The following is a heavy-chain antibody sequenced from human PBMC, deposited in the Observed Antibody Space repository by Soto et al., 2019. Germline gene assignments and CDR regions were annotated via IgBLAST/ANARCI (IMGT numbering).Heavy chain of an antibody. CDR1: GYTYTRYT. V-gene: IGHV1-3*01. Sequence: ASVKVSCKASGYTYTRYTMNWVRQAPGQRLEWMGWINPDNGNTKSSQKFQDRVIITRDTSASTAYMDLSSLRSEDTAVYYCARGIATGQLDPWGQGTLVTVSS. CDR3: ARGIATGQLDP. D-gene: IGHD2-15*01. CDR2: INPDNGNT. J-gene: IGHJ5*02.